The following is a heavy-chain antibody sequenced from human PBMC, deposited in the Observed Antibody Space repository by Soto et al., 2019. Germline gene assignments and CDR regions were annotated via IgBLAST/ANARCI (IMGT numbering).Heavy chain of an antibody. V-gene: IGHV3-30*18. J-gene: IGHJ4*02. D-gene: IGHD3-16*01. CDR2: ISYDGSNK. Sequence: LRLTCAASGFAFSSYGMHWVRQAPGKGLEWVAVISYDGSNKYYADSVKGRFTISRDNSKNTLYLQMNSLRAEDTAVYYCAKRWGGFMGTDYWGQGTLVTSPQ. CDR1: GFAFSSYG. CDR3: AKRWGGFMGTDY.